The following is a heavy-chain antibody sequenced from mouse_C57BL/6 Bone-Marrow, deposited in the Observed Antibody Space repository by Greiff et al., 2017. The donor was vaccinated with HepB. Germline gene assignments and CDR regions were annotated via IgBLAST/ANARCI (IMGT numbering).Heavy chain of an antibody. V-gene: IGHV3-6*01. J-gene: IGHJ1*03. D-gene: IGHD2-1*01. CDR1: GYSITSGYY. CDR2: ISYDGSN. Sequence: VQLKESGPGLVKPSQSLSLTCSVTGYSITSGYYWNWIRQFPGNKLEWMGYISYDGSNNYNPSLKNRISITRDTSKNQFFLKLNSVTTEDTATYYCARRGGNYGFYWYFDVWGTGTTVTVSS. CDR3: ARRGGNYGFYWYFDV.